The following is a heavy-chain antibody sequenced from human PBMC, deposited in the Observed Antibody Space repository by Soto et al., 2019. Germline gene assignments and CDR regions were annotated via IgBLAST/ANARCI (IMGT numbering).Heavy chain of an antibody. CDR1: GASVSNYY. CDR2: IHYTGDS. CDR3: ARWGHPAVKAYDI. D-gene: IGHD2-21*01. V-gene: IGHV4-59*02. Sequence: PSDTLSLTCTVSGASVSNYYWNWVRQPPGKGLEWIGYIHYTGDSKYNPSLKSRVTMSVDTSKNQSSLKMTSVTAADTAVYYCARWGHPAVKAYDIWGQGAMVTVSS. J-gene: IGHJ3*02.